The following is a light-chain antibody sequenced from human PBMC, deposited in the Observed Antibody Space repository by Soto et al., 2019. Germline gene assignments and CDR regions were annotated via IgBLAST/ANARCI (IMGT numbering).Light chain of an antibody. CDR3: QTSYNTQWT. CDR2: GAS. Sequence: DIQMTQSPSALSASVGDRVTITCRASQSISTYFAWFQQKPGKAPKLLIYGASTLQGGVPARFSGRGSGTDFTLTISSRQPEDFATYYCQTSYNTQWTFGQWTKVDIK. V-gene: IGKV1-39*01. CDR1: QSISTY. J-gene: IGKJ1*01.